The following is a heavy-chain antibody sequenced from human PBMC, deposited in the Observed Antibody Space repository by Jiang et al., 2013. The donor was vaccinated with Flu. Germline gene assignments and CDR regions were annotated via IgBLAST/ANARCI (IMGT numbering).Heavy chain of an antibody. J-gene: IGHJ4*02. CDR3: AKTPDSSDYYGYFDN. Sequence: VQLLESGGGLVQPGGSLRLSCVASGFTFSSYAMSWVRQAPGKGLEWVSVISGSGDSTYYADSVKGRFTISRANSKNTLYLQMNSLRAEDTAVYYCAKTPDSSDYYGYFDNWGQGTLVSVSS. CDR1: GFTFSSYA. D-gene: IGHD3-22*01. CDR2: ISGSGDST. V-gene: IGHV3-23*01.